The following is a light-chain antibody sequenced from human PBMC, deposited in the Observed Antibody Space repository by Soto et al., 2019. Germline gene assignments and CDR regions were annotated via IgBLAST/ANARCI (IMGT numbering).Light chain of an antibody. Sequence: IQMTQSPSNLSPSFGDRVTITCRASQSISSWLARYQQKQGKAPKLLIYDASSLESGVPSRFSGSASGTECTITISSLQQEDGSTYYCQHSNSYSEAFGQGTKVDIK. V-gene: IGKV1-5*01. CDR2: DAS. J-gene: IGKJ1*01. CDR3: QHSNSYSEA. CDR1: QSISSW.